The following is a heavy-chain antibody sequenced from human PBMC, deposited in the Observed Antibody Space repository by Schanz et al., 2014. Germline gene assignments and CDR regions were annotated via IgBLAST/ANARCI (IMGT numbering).Heavy chain of an antibody. CDR1: GFTFRGYA. D-gene: IGHD5-18*01. J-gene: IGHJ4*02. CDR3: AKDAENTAMITDYFDY. Sequence: EVQLLESGGGLVQPGGSLRLSCEASGFTFRGYAMSWVHQAPGRGLEWVSIISGSGGNTYYADAVRGRFTISRDNSKTTVYLQMNSLRAEDTAVYYCAKDAENTAMITDYFDYWGQGTLVTVSS. V-gene: IGHV3-23*01. CDR2: ISGSGGNT.